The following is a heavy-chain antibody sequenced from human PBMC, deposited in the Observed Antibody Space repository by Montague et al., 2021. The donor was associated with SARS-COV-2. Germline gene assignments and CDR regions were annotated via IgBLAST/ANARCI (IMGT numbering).Heavy chain of an antibody. CDR1: GGSFGDDH. CDR3: ARDHLSVSMFVVVFTSASYYFDD. Sequence: SETLSLTCGVYGGSFGDDHWSWIRQPPGKGLEWIGDIKQSGSTNXXPSLKSRVTISVDTSRNQFSLKLTSVTAADTAVYFCARDHLSVSMFVVVFTSASYYFDDWGQGALVTVSS. V-gene: IGHV4-34*01. J-gene: IGHJ4*02. D-gene: IGHD3-22*01. CDR2: IKQSGST.